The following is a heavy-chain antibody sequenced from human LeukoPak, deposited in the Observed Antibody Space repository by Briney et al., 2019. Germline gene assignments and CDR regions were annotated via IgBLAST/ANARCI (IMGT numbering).Heavy chain of an antibody. Sequence: GASVKVSCKASGGTFSSYAISWVRQAPGQGLEWMGRIIPIFGTANYAQKFQGRVTITADESTSTAYMELSSLRSEDTAVYYCARAALRFLEPEGWFDPWGQGTLVTVSS. J-gene: IGHJ5*02. V-gene: IGHV1-69*13. CDR1: GGTFSSYA. CDR3: ARAALRFLEPEGWFDP. D-gene: IGHD3-3*01. CDR2: IIPIFGTA.